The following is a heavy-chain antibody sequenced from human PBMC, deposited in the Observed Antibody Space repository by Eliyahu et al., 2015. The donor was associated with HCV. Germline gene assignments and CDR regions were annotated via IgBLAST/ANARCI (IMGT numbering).Heavy chain of an antibody. V-gene: IGHV4-34*01. CDR2: INHVGTA. CDR3: ASGLRGPRMSD. CDR1: GGSFSGYF. D-gene: IGHD3-10*01. Sequence: QVQLQQWGAGLLKPSETLSLTCTVXGGSFSGYFWTWIRQSPGKGLEWIGEINHVGTANYSPSLKSRVTISVDTSRNLFSLKLRSVTVADTGVYYCASGLRGPRMSDWGQGTLVTVSS. J-gene: IGHJ4*02.